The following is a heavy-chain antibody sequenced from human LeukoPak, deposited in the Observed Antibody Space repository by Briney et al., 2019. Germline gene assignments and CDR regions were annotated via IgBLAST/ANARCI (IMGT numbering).Heavy chain of an antibody. V-gene: IGHV3-13*01. CDR3: ARRGDSRGYYDAFDI. J-gene: IGHJ3*02. CDR2: VGTAGDT. CDR1: GFTFSSYN. Sequence: QPGESLRLSCTASGFTFSSYNMHWVRQPTGKGLEWVSAVGTAGDTYYPGSVKGRFTISRENAKNSLYLQMNSPRAGDTAVYYCARRGDSRGYYDAFDIWGQGTMVTVSS. D-gene: IGHD3-22*01.